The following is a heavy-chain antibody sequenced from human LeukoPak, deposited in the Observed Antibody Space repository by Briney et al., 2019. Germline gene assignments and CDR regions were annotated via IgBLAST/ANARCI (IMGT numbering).Heavy chain of an antibody. CDR2: INWNGGST. Sequence: GGSLRLSCAASGFTFDDYGMSWVRQAPGKGLKWVSGINWNGGSTGYADSVKGRFTISRDNAKNSPYLQMNSLGAEDTALYHCARVSRYCNGGSCYSGAFDIWGQGTMVTVSS. CDR1: GFTFDDYG. V-gene: IGHV3-20*01. D-gene: IGHD2-15*01. J-gene: IGHJ3*02. CDR3: ARVSRYCNGGSCYSGAFDI.